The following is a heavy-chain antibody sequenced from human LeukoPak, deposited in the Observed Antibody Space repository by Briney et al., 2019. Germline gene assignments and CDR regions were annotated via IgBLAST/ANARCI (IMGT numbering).Heavy chain of an antibody. CDR1: GFTFSSYW. V-gene: IGHV3-7*03. CDR3: AREGEGYCSSTSCRLYGMDV. D-gene: IGHD2-2*01. J-gene: IGHJ6*02. CDR2: IKQDGSEK. Sequence: GGSLRLSCVASGFTFSSYWMSWVRQAPGKGLEWVANIKQDGSEKYYVDSVKGRFTISRDNAQNSLYLQMNSLRAEDTAVYYCAREGEGYCSSTSCRLYGMDVWGQGTTVTVSS.